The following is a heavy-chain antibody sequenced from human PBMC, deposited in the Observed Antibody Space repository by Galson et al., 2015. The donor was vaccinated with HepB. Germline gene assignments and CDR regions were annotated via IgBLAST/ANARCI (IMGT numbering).Heavy chain of an antibody. CDR3: ARGGKGYDILTAYLGD. J-gene: IGHJ1*01. D-gene: IGHD3-9*01. CDR1: GFTFSSYA. V-gene: IGHV3-30*04. CDR2: ISYDGSNK. Sequence: SLRLSCAASGFTFSSYAMHWVRQAPGKGLEWVAVISYDGSNKYYADSVKGRFTISRDNSKNTLYLQMNSLRAEDTAVYYCARGGKGYDILTAYLGDWGQGTLVTVSS.